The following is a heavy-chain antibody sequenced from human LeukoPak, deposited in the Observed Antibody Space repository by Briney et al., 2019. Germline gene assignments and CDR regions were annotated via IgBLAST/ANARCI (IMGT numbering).Heavy chain of an antibody. CDR2: INPSGGST. D-gene: IGHD6-19*01. V-gene: IGHV1-46*01. Sequence: GASVKVSCKASGYTFTSYYMHWVRQAPGQGLEWMGIINPSGGSTSYAQKFQGRVTITRDTSASTAYMELSSLRSEDTAVYYCASTSVAGTQIWGQGTLVTVSS. CDR1: GYTFTSYY. J-gene: IGHJ4*02. CDR3: ASTSVAGTQI.